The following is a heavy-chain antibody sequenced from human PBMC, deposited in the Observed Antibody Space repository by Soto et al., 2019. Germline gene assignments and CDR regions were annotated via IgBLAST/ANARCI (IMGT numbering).Heavy chain of an antibody. CDR1: GFALTTYT. CDR2: MNGRNNYK. Sequence: PGGSLRLSCVVSGFALTTYTMNWVRLAPGTGLEWVSSMNGRNNYKYHSNSVKSRFTVSRDNAQNSLFLQMSRLGPEDTAVYYCVREDGVVGASSAFDSWGQGTLVTVSS. J-gene: IGHJ4*02. D-gene: IGHD1-26*01. CDR3: VREDGVVGASSAFDS. V-gene: IGHV3-21*01.